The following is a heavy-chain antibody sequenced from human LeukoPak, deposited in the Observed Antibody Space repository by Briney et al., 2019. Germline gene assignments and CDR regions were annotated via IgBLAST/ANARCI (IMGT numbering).Heavy chain of an antibody. J-gene: IGHJ5*02. Sequence: GASVKVSCKASGGTFSSYAISWVRQAPGQGLEWMGGIIPIFGTANYAQKFQGRVTITADESTSTAYMELSSLRSEDTAVYYCARGPSGLLQYNWFDPWGQGTLVTVSS. CDR3: ARGPSGLLQYNWFDP. CDR2: IIPIFGTA. CDR1: GGTFSSYA. D-gene: IGHD2-15*01. V-gene: IGHV1-69*13.